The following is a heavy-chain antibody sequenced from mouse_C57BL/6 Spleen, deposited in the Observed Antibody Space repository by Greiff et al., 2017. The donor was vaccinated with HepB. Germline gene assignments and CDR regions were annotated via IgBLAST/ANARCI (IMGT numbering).Heavy chain of an antibody. CDR2: IYPGDGDT. CDR1: GYAFSSSW. CDR3: AGDGNLYFDY. V-gene: IGHV1-82*01. Sequence: QVHVKQSGPELVKPGASVKISCKASGYAFSSSWMNWVKQRPGKGLEWIGRIYPGDGDTNYNGKFKGKATLTADKSSSTAYMQLSSLTSEDSAVYFCAGDGNLYFDYWGQGTTLTVSS. J-gene: IGHJ2*01. D-gene: IGHD2-1*01.